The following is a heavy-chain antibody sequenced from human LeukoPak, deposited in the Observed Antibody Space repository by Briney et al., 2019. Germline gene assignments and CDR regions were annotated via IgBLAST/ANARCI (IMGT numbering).Heavy chain of an antibody. V-gene: IGHV4-39*07. CDR3: ARDGSYDSSGYSNNWFDP. D-gene: IGHD3-22*01. Sequence: PSETLSLTCTVSGGSISSSSYYWGWIRQPPGKGLEWIGSIYYSGSTYYNPSLKSRVTISVDTSKNQFSLKLSSVTAADTAVYYCARDGSYDSSGYSNNWFDPWGQGTLVTVSS. CDR2: IYYSGST. CDR1: GGSISSSSYY. J-gene: IGHJ5*02.